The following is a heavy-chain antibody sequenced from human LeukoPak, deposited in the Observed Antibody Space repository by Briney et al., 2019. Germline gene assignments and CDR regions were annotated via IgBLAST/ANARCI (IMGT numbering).Heavy chain of an antibody. V-gene: IGHV3-23*01. Sequence: GGSLRLSCAASGFTFSNYAMSWVRQAPGKGLEWVSGISGSGGSTYSADSVKGRFTISRDNSKNTLYLQINNLRAEDTAVYYCAKITMVTTPNYWGQGTLVTVSS. CDR3: AKITMVTTPNY. D-gene: IGHD4-17*01. CDR2: ISGSGGST. J-gene: IGHJ4*02. CDR1: GFTFSNYA.